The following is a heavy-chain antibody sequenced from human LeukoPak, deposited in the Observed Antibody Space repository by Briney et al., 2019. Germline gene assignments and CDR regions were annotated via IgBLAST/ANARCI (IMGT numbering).Heavy chain of an antibody. Sequence: GGSLRLSCAASGFTFSSYAMSWVRQAPGKGLEWVSSISSSSSYIYYADSVKGRFTISRDNAKNSLYLQMNSLRAEDTAVYYCARDVSDGSFDYWGQGTLVTVSS. CDR2: ISSSSSYI. V-gene: IGHV3-21*01. D-gene: IGHD3-10*01. CDR1: GFTFSSYA. CDR3: ARDVSDGSFDY. J-gene: IGHJ4*02.